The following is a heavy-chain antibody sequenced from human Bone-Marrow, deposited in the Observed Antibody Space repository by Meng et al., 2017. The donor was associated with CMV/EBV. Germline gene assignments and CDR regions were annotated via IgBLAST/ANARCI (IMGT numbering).Heavy chain of an antibody. J-gene: IGHJ4*02. D-gene: IGHD3-16*01. CDR3: ARSVSPSEGFDD. CDR2: ISYDGTNK. CDR1: GFTFSSFA. Sequence: GESLKISCAASGFTFSSFAMHWVRQAPGKGLEWVAVISYDGTNKYYADFVKGRFTISRDNSKNTLHLQMSCLRAGDTAIYYCARSVSPSEGFDDWGQGTPVTVSS. V-gene: IGHV3-30*04.